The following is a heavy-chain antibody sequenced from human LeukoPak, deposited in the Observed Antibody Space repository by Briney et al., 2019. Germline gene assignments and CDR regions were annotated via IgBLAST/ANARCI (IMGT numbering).Heavy chain of an antibody. CDR1: GGTFSSYA. J-gene: IGHJ5*02. D-gene: IGHD2-2*02. CDR3: ARGYCSSTSCYTWLWFDP. CDR2: IIPILGTA. Sequence: SVKVSCKASGGTFSSYAISWVRQAPGQGLEWMGGIIPILGTANYAQKSQGRVTITTDESTSTAYMELSSLRSEDTAVYYCARGYCSSTSCYTWLWFDPWGQGTLVTVSS. V-gene: IGHV1-69*05.